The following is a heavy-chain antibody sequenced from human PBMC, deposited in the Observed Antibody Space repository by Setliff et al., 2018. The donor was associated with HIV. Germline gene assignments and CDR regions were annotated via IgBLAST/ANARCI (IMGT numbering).Heavy chain of an antibody. V-gene: IGHV4-59*01. D-gene: IGHD3-16*01. J-gene: IGHJ2*01. CDR2: IYYSGST. Sequence: SETLSLTCTVSGGSISSYYWSWIRQPPGKGLEWIGYIYYSGSTNYNPSLKSRVTISVDTSKNQFSLKLSSVTAADTAVYYCARLSPLAQFGGIIGPLYYPWYFDLWGRGTLVTVSS. CDR3: ARLSPLAQFGGIIGPLYYPWYFDL. CDR1: GGSISSYY.